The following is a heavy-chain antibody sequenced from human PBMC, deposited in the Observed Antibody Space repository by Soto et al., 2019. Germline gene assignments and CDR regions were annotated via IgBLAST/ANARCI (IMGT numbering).Heavy chain of an antibody. CDR2: IYYSGST. CDR1: GGSISSGGYY. Sequence: PSETLSLTYTVSGGSISSGGYYWSWIRQHPGKGLEWIGYIYYSGSTYYNPSLKSRVTISVDTSKNQFSLKLSSVTAADTAVYYCARGSLLRFLEWSFDYWGQGTLVTVSS. J-gene: IGHJ4*02. CDR3: ARGSLLRFLEWSFDY. D-gene: IGHD3-3*01. V-gene: IGHV4-31*03.